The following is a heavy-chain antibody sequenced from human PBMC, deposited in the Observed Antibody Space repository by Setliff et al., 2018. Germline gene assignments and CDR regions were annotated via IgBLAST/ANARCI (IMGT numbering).Heavy chain of an antibody. CDR1: GFTFSDHY. CDR3: ARALGGNYFDY. CDR2: ISSSGSTT. J-gene: IGHJ4*02. D-gene: IGHD2-15*01. Sequence: LRLSCAASGFTFSDHYMTWIRQAPGKGLEWVSYISSSGSTTLYADSVRGRFSISRDNIKNSLYLQMNSLRSEDTAVYYCARALGGNYFDYWGPGILVTVSS. V-gene: IGHV3-11*01.